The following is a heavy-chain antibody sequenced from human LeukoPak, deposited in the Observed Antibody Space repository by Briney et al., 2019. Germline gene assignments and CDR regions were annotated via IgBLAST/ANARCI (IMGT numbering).Heavy chain of an antibody. D-gene: IGHD5-18*01. V-gene: IGHV3-21*01. CDR3: AASTKHTAMVDY. Sequence: GGSLRLSCAASGFTFSSYSMNWVRQAPGKGLEWVSSIGSSSSYIYYADSVKGRFTISRDNAKNSLHLQMNSLRVEDTAVYYCAASTKHTAMVDYWGQGTLVTVSS. CDR2: IGSSSSYI. CDR1: GFTFSSYS. J-gene: IGHJ4*02.